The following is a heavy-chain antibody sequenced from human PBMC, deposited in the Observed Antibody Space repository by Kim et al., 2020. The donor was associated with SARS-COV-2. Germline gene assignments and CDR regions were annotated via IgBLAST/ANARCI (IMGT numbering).Heavy chain of an antibody. J-gene: IGHJ4*02. Sequence: GGSLRLSCAASGFTFSSYGMHWVRQAPGKGLEWVAVISYDGSNKYYADSVKGRFTISRDNSKNTLYLQMNSLRAEDTAVYYCAKGSGYSYYTGGFYYWGQGTLVAVVS. D-gene: IGHD5-18*01. CDR3: AKGSGYSYYTGGFYY. V-gene: IGHV3-30*18. CDR1: GFTFSSYG. CDR2: ISYDGSNK.